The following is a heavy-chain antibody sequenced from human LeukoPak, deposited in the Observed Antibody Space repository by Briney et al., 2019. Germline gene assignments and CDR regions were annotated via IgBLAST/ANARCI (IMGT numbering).Heavy chain of an antibody. J-gene: IGHJ4*02. CDR3: TRDRSTYGYDY. CDR1: GFIFTSYS. Sequence: GGSLRLSCAASGFIFTSYSMNWVRQAPGKGLEWVSYISSSSGTIYYADSVKGRFTISRDNAKNSLSLQVNSLRDEDTAVYYCTRDRSTYGYDYWGQGTLVIVSS. V-gene: IGHV3-48*02. CDR2: ISSSSGTI. D-gene: IGHD5-18*01.